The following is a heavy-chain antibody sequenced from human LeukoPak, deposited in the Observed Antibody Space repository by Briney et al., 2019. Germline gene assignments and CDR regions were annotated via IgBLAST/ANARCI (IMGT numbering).Heavy chain of an antibody. D-gene: IGHD3-10*01. J-gene: IGHJ4*02. Sequence: PGGSLRLSCAASGFTFSSYWMSWVRQAPGKGLEWVANIKHDGSDKYYVDSVKGRFTISRDNAKNSLYLQMNSLRAEDTAMYYCARDLWFGEFPYYFDQWGQGTLVTVSS. V-gene: IGHV3-7*01. CDR1: GFTFSSYW. CDR3: ARDLWFGEFPYYFDQ. CDR2: IKHDGSDK.